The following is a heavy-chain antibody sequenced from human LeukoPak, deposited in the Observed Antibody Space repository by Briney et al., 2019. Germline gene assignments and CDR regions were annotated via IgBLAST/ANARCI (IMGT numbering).Heavy chain of an antibody. Sequence: PSETLSLTCAVSGGSFSGYYWSWIRQPPGKGLEWIGEINHSGSTNYNPSLKSRVTISVDTSKNQFSLKLSSVTAADTAVYYCARHGYSSSWYNGGFQRPYYYYYYMDVWGKGTTVTVSS. CDR2: INHSGST. J-gene: IGHJ6*03. CDR3: ARHGYSSSWYNGGFQRPYYYYYYMDV. CDR1: GGSFSGYY. D-gene: IGHD6-13*01. V-gene: IGHV4-34*01.